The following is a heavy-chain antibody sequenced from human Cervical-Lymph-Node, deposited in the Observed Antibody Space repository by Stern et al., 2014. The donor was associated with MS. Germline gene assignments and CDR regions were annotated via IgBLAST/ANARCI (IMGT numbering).Heavy chain of an antibody. J-gene: IGHJ6*02. CDR3: MGVGDAMHV. V-gene: IGHV3-30*03. Sequence: MQLVESGGGVVQPGRSLTLSCAASGFSLSNSGMHWVRQAPGKGLEWVAVMSFVGGNKKYGDSVKGRFSISRDMANNTLFLQMNSLSPEDTAVYYCMGVGDAMHVWGQGTTVIVSS. CDR1: GFSLSNSG. CDR2: MSFVGGNK.